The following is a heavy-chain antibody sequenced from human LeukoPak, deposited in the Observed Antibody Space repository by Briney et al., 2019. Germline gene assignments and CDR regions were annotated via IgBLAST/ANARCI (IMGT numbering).Heavy chain of an antibody. CDR2: IKSITDGGKI. Sequence: PGGSLRLSCAASGFTFSSYAMTWVRQAPGRGLEWVGRIKSITDGGKIDYGAPVKGRFTISRDDSKNTLYLQMNSLKTEDTAVYYCKTSLEWYGTVDDWGQGTLVTVSS. CDR1: GFTFSSYA. CDR3: KTSLEWYGTVDD. V-gene: IGHV3-15*01. J-gene: IGHJ4*02. D-gene: IGHD3-3*01.